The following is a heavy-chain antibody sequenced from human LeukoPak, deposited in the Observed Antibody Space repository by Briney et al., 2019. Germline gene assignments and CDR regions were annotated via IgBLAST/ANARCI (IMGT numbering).Heavy chain of an antibody. V-gene: IGHV4-39*01. D-gene: IGHD3-3*01. J-gene: IGHJ5*02. CDR2: IYYSGRT. CDR3: ARHHSEGGSGYSRFDP. Sequence: SETLSLTCTVSGGSISSSSYYWGWIRQPPGKGLEWIGSIYYSGRTYYNPSLKSRVTISVDTSKNQFSLKLSSVTAADTAVYYCARHHSEGGSGYSRFDPWGQGTLVTVSS. CDR1: GGSISSSSYY.